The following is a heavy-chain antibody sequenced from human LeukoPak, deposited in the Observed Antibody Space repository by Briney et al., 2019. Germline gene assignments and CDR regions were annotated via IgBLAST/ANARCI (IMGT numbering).Heavy chain of an antibody. CDR2: IYYSGST. CDR1: GGSISSSSYY. V-gene: IGHV4-39*01. D-gene: IGHD3-3*01. CDR3: ARSLRFLEWSYEGSYFDL. J-gene: IGHJ2*01. Sequence: PSETLSLTCTVSGGSISSSSYYWGWIRQPPGKGLEWIGSIYYSGSTYYNPSLKSRVTISIDTSKNQFSLKLSSVTAADTAVYYCARSLRFLEWSYEGSYFDLWGRGTLVTVSS.